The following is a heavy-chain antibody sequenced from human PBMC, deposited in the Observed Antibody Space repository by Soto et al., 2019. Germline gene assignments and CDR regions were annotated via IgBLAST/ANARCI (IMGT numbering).Heavy chain of an antibody. D-gene: IGHD4-17*01. J-gene: IGHJ4*02. CDR2: IGDRSSTI. CDR1: GFTFSLYP. V-gene: IGHV3-48*01. Sequence: EVQLMESGGGLVQPGGSVRLSCAASGFTFSLYPMNWVRQAPGKGPEWLSYIGDRSSTIYYADSVKGRFTISRDDAKNSLFLQMNSLRAEDTAVYYCARAKIVYGDFDSIDSWGQGTLVTVSS. CDR3: ARAKIVYGDFDSIDS.